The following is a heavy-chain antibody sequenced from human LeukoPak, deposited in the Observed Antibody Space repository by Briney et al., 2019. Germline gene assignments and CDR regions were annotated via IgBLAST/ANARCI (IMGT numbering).Heavy chain of an antibody. CDR2: IYSGGST. Sequence: GALRLSCAASEFSVGSNYMTWVRQAPGKGLEWVSLIYSGGSTYYADSVKGRFTISRDNSKNTLYLQMNSLRAEDTAVYYCARMTTVTGDAFDIWGQGTMVTVSS. D-gene: IGHD4-17*01. CDR1: EFSVGSNY. V-gene: IGHV3-66*01. CDR3: ARMTTVTGDAFDI. J-gene: IGHJ3*02.